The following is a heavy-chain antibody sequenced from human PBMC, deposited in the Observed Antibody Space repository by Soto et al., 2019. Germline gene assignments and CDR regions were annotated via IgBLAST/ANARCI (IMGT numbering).Heavy chain of an antibody. J-gene: IGHJ6*03. D-gene: IGHD1-1*01. CDR3: ARAPATGYYNYYMDV. CDR2: INHSGST. CDR1: GGSFSGYY. Sequence: SETLSLTCAVYGGSFSGYYWTWIRQPPGKGLEWIGEINHSGSTNYNPSLKSRVTISVDTSKNQFSLKLSSVTAADTAVYYCARAPATGYYNYYMDVWGKGTTVTVSS. V-gene: IGHV4-34*01.